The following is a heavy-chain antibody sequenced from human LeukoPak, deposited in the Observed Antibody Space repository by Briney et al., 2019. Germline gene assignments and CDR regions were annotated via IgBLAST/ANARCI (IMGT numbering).Heavy chain of an antibody. Sequence: SETLSLTCTVSGGSISSYYWNWIRQPPGKGLEWIGYIYYSGSTNYNPSLKSRVTISVDTSKNQFSLKLSSVTAADTAVYYCARSSYYSDSSGYSYFYYYNMDVWGKGTTVTVSS. V-gene: IGHV4-59*01. D-gene: IGHD3-22*01. CDR1: GGSISSYY. CDR2: IYYSGST. J-gene: IGHJ6*03. CDR3: ARSSYYSDSSGYSYFYYYNMDV.